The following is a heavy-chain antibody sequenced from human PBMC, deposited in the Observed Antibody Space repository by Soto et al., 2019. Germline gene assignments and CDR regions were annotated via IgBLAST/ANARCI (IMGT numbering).Heavy chain of an antibody. D-gene: IGHD5-12*01. V-gene: IGHV4-59*12. CDR1: GGSISSYY. J-gene: IGHJ5*02. Sequence: SETLSLTCTVSGGSISSYYWSWIRQPPGKGLEWNRYIYYSGSTNYNPSLKSRVTISVDTSNNHFSLERSSGTAADTAVYYCAGGEMATILGWFDPWGQGTLVTVSS. CDR2: IYYSGST. CDR3: AGGEMATILGWFDP.